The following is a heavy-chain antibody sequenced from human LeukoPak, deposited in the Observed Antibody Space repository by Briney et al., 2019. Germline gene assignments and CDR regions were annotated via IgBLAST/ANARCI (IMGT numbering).Heavy chain of an antibody. D-gene: IGHD2-2*01. CDR3: ARGGISTSLDY. Sequence: SETLSLTCTVSGGSISSYYWSWIRQPAGKGLEWIGRIYSSGSTNYNPSLKSRVTMSGDTPKNQISLKLSSVTAADTAVYYCARGGISTSLDYWGQGTLVTVSS. CDR1: GGSISSYY. J-gene: IGHJ4*02. CDR2: IYSSGST. V-gene: IGHV4-4*07.